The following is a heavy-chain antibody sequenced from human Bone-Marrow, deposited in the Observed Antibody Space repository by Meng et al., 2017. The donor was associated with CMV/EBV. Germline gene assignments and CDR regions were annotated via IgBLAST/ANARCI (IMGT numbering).Heavy chain of an antibody. Sequence: ASVKVSCKAFGYSFTDYYMHWVRQAPGQGLEWMGWINPNSGGTNYAQKFQGRVTMTRDTSISTAYMELSRLTSDDTAVYYCARVRFYDGLDVWGQGTTVTVSS. CDR3: ARVRFYDGLDV. CDR2: INPNSGGT. CDR1: GYSFTDYY. J-gene: IGHJ6*02. V-gene: IGHV1-2*02.